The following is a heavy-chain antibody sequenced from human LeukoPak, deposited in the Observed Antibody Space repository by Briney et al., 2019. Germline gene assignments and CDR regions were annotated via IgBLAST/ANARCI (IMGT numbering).Heavy chain of an antibody. J-gene: IGHJ4*02. CDR1: GFTFSSYA. CDR2: ISSNGGST. V-gene: IGHV3-64*01. CDR3: ARVGYGDYDY. D-gene: IGHD4-17*01. Sequence: GGSLRLSCAASGFTFSSYAMHWVRQAPGKGLEYVSAISSNGGSTYYANSVKGRFTISGDNSKNTLYLQMGSLRAEDMAVYYCARVGYGDYDYWGQGTLVTVSS.